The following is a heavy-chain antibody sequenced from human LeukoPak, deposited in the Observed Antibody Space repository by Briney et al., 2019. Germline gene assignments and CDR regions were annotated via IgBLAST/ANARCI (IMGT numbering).Heavy chain of an antibody. V-gene: IGHV3-33*01. CDR1: GLTFRNYG. CDR3: ARDPRAAAGIRLPGEYSNYGMDV. J-gene: IGHJ6*02. CDR2: IWDVENKK. D-gene: IGHD6-13*01. Sequence: GGSLRLSCAASGLTFRNYGMHWVRQAPGKGLEWVAVIWDVENKKYYADSVKGRFTISRDNSKKMLYLQMNSLRAEDTAVYYCARDPRAAAGIRLPGEYSNYGMDVWGQGTTVTVSS.